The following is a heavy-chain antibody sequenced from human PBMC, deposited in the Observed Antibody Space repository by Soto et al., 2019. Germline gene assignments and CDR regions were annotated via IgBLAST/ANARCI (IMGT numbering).Heavy chain of an antibody. J-gene: IGHJ4*02. V-gene: IGHV3-23*01. D-gene: IGHD3-9*01. CDR1: GFTPTTTP. CDR2: ISGTASRT. CDR3: APSFRYFDN. Sequence: GGSLRLSCAGSGFTPTTTPLSWVRQPPGKGLEWVTTISGTASRTYYVDSVKGRFFISRDNSKNTVTLQMNNLTVDDTAVYYCAPSFRYFDNWGQGTLVTVSS.